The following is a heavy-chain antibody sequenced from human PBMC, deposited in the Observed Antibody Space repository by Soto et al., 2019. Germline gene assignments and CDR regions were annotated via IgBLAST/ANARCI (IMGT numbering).Heavy chain of an antibody. D-gene: IGHD3-3*01. V-gene: IGHV3-23*01. J-gene: IGHJ4*02. CDR2: ISGSGGST. Sequence: GGSLRLSCAASGFTFSSYAMSWVRQAPGKGLEWVSAISGSGGSTYYADSVKGRFTISRDNSKNTLYLQMNSLRAEDTAVYYCAKNEWSDPYYFDYWGQRTLVTVSS. CDR1: GFTFSSYA. CDR3: AKNEWSDPYYFDY.